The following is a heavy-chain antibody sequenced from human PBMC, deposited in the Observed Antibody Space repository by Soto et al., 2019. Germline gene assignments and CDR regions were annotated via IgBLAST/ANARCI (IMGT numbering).Heavy chain of an antibody. CDR1: GYTFTSYD. CDR2: MNPNSGNT. D-gene: IGHD3-9*01. CDR3: ARASNHVDWFPEAFDI. Sequence: ASVKVSCKASGYTFTSYDINWVRQATGQGLEWMGWMNPNSGNTGYAQRFQGQVTISDDKSISTAYLQWSSLKASDTAIYYCARASNHVDWFPEAFDIWGQGTMVTVSS. V-gene: IGHV1-8*01. J-gene: IGHJ3*02.